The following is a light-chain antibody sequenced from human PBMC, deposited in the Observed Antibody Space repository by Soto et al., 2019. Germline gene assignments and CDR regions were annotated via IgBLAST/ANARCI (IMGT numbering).Light chain of an antibody. J-gene: IGLJ1*01. CDR1: SSDVGGYNY. V-gene: IGLV2-14*01. CDR3: SSYTSSSSPYD. CDR2: EVS. Sequence: QSALTQPASVSGSPGQSITISCTGTSSDVGGYNYVSWYQQHPGKAPKLMIYEVSNRPSGVSNRFSGSKSGNTASLTISGLQAEDEADYYCSSYTSSSSPYDFGPGTKLTVL.